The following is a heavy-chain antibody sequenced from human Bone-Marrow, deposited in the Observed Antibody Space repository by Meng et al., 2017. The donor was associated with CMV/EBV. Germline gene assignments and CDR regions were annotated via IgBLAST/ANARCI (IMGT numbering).Heavy chain of an antibody. V-gene: IGHV4-59*01. Sequence: SETLSLTCTVSGGSISSYYWSWIRQPPGKGLEWIGYIYYSGSTNYNPSLKSRDTISVDTSKNQFALKLSSVTAADTAVYYCARVSGWGFDPWGQGTLVTVSS. CDR3: ARVSGWGFDP. CDR1: GGSISSYY. J-gene: IGHJ5*02. D-gene: IGHD1-26*01. CDR2: IYYSGST.